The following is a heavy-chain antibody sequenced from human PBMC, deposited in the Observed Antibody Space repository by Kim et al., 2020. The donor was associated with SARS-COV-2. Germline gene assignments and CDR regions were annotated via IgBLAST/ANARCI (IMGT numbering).Heavy chain of an antibody. V-gene: IGHV4-59*02. Sequence: SETLSLTCSVSSGSVETYYWSWIRQSPGKGLEWIGYIYSSGNTENNPSFKSRVTISVDTSMKQFSLKLSSVTAADTAVYYCARGGYTASWYAGIFDYWG. CDR3: ARGGYTASWYAGIFDY. CDR2: IYSSGNT. D-gene: IGHD6-13*01. CDR1: SGSVETYY. J-gene: IGHJ4*01.